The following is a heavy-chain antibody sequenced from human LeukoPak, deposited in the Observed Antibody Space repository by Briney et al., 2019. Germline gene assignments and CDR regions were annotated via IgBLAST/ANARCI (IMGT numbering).Heavy chain of an antibody. Sequence: PSETLSLTCAAYGGSFSGYYWSWIRQPPGKGLEWIGEINHSGSTNYNPSLKSRVTISVDTSKNQFSLKLSSVTAADTAVYYCARAIFYDSSGYYYVRWFDPWGQGTLVTVSS. CDR1: GGSFSGYY. CDR2: INHSGST. J-gene: IGHJ5*02. V-gene: IGHV4-34*01. CDR3: ARAIFYDSSGYYYVRWFDP. D-gene: IGHD3-22*01.